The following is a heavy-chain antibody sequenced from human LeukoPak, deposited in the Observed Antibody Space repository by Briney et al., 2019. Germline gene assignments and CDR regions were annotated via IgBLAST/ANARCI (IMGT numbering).Heavy chain of an antibody. D-gene: IGHD3-3*01. V-gene: IGHV4-59*01. CDR3: ARGRFLDAFDI. J-gene: IGHJ3*02. CDR2: IYYSGST. CDR1: GGSLSSYY. Sequence: PSETLYLTCTVSGGSLSSYYWSWIRQPPGKGLEWIGYIYYSGSTKYKPSLKSRVTISVDTSKNQFSLKLSSVTAADTAVYYCARGRFLDAFDIWGQGTMVTVSS.